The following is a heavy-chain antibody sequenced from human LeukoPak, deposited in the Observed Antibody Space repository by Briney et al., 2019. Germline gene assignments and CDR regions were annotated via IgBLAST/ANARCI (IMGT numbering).Heavy chain of an antibody. Sequence: PGGSLRLSCAASGFTFDDYAMHWVRQAPGKGLEWVSGISWNSGSIGYADSVKGRFTISRDNAKNSLYLQMNSLRAEDTALYYCAEGGLRQYGLCVWGQGTRVNVSS. V-gene: IGHV3-9*01. J-gene: IGHJ4*03. CDR2: ISWNSGSI. D-gene: IGHD5-12*01. CDR1: GFTFDDYA. CDR3: AEGGLRQYGLCV.